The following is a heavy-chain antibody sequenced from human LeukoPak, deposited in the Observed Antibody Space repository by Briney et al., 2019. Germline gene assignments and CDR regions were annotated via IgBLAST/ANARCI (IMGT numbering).Heavy chain of an antibody. J-gene: IGHJ4*02. D-gene: IGHD2-2*01. CDR3: VKHSAPVLAAARFDY. V-gene: IGHV3-48*03. CDR2: ISSSGSTI. Sequence: GGSLRLSCAASGFTFSSYEVNWVRQAPGKGLEWVSYISSSGSTIYYADSVKGRFTISRDNAKNTLYLQMNSLRAEDTALYYCVKHSAPVLAAARFDYWGQGNLVTVSS. CDR1: GFTFSSYE.